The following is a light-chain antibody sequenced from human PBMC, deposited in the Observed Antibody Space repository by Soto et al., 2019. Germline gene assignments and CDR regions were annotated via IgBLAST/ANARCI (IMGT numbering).Light chain of an antibody. J-gene: IGKJ1*01. CDR2: DAS. V-gene: IGKV1-5*01. Sequence: DIQRTQSPYTLSAAVGDRVTSTCRASQGISTWLAWYQQKPGTAPKLLIYDASSLESGVPSRFSGSGSGTEFTLTISSLQPDDFATYSCQQYNSYSRTFGQGTKMDI. CDR3: QQYNSYSRT. CDR1: QGISTW.